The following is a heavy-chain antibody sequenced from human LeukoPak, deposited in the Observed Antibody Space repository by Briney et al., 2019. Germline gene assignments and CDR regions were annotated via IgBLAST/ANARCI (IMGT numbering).Heavy chain of an antibody. CDR1: GFTFNSYA. CDR3: AKGGEEGGSYYCWFDP. V-gene: IGHV3-23*01. Sequence: GGSLRLSCAASGFTFNSYAMGWVPQAPGKGLEWGSTISGSGGGTYYADSVKGRFTISRDNSKNTLYLQMNSLRAEDTAVYYCAKGGEEGGSYYCWFDPWGQGTLVTVSS. CDR2: ISGSGGGT. J-gene: IGHJ5*02. D-gene: IGHD1-26*01.